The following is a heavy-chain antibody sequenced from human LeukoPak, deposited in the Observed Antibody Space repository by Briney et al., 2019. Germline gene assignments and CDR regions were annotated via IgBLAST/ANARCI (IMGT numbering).Heavy chain of an antibody. V-gene: IGHV1-69*05. CDR3: ARGEGATDNWFDP. Sequence: GASVKVSCKASGGTFSSYAISWVRQAPGQGLEWMGGIIPIFGTANYAQKFQGRVTMTRDTSTSTVYMELSSLRSEDTAVYYCARGEGATDNWFDPWGQGTLVTVSS. J-gene: IGHJ5*02. CDR1: GGTFSSYA. D-gene: IGHD1-26*01. CDR2: IIPIFGTA.